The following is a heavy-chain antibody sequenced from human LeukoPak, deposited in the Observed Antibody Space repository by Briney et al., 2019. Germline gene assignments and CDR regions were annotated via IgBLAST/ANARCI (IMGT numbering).Heavy chain of an antibody. Sequence: ASVKVSCKASGGTFSSYAISLVRQAPGQGLEWMGGIIPIFGTANYAQKFQGRVTITADESTSTAYMELSSLRSEDTAVYYCARDRDCSGGSCYAHHDAFDIWGQRTMVTVSS. J-gene: IGHJ3*02. CDR2: IIPIFGTA. D-gene: IGHD2-15*01. V-gene: IGHV1-69*13. CDR1: GGTFSSYA. CDR3: ARDRDCSGGSCYAHHDAFDI.